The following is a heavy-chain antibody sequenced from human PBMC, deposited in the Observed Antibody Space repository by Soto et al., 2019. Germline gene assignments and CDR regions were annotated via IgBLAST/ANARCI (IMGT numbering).Heavy chain of an antibody. Sequence: SVKVSCKASGGTFSSYAISWVRQAPGQGLEWMGGIIPIFGTANYAQKFQGRVTITADESTSTAYMELSSLRSEDTAVYYCARVYGDYGPYFDYWGQGTLVTVSS. CDR2: IIPIFGTA. J-gene: IGHJ4*02. CDR1: GGTFSSYA. CDR3: ARVYGDYGPYFDY. V-gene: IGHV1-69*13. D-gene: IGHD4-17*01.